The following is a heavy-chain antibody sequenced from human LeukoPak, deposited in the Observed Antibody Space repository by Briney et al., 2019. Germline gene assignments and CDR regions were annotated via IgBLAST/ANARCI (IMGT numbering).Heavy chain of an antibody. V-gene: IGHV3-11*06. J-gene: IGHJ4*02. CDR1: GFSFSDYY. CDR3: ARGGTGAFDY. CDR2: ISSRSTYI. Sequence: MTGGSLRLSCTASGFSFSDYYMSWIRQAPGKGLEWISYISSRSTYISDADSVKGRFTISRDNAKNLLFLQMNSLRVGDTALYYCARGGTGAFDYWGQGILVTVSS. D-gene: IGHD2-8*02.